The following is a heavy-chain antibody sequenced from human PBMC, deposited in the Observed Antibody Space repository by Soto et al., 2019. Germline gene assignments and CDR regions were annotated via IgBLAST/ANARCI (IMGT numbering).Heavy chain of an antibody. CDR1: GFSFTSYF. CDR2: IYPNGDKT. V-gene: IGHV1-46*04. J-gene: IGHJ1*01. CDR3: AREVSSGVGANEH. D-gene: IGHD1-26*01. Sequence: QVQLVQSGAEVKEPGASVKISCKASGFSFTSYFMHWVRQAPGQGLEWMGMIYPNGDKTIFAQQLQERVTMTKDKSTNTLLMELSSLRTEDTAVYFCAREVSSGVGANEHWGQGTLVTVSS.